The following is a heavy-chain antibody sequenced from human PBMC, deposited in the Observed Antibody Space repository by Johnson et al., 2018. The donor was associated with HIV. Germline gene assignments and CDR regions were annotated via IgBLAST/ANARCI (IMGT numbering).Heavy chain of an antibody. V-gene: IGHV3-23*04. Sequence: MLLVESGGGLVQPGGSLRLSCAASGFTFSSYAMSWVRQAPGKGLEWVSAISGSGGSTYYADSVTGRFTISRDNSKNTLYLQMNSLRAEDTAVYYCAVVALPMYWYDAFDIWGQGTMVTVSS. CDR3: AVVALPMYWYDAFDI. CDR1: GFTFSSYA. J-gene: IGHJ3*02. CDR2: ISGSGGST. D-gene: IGHD2-21*01.